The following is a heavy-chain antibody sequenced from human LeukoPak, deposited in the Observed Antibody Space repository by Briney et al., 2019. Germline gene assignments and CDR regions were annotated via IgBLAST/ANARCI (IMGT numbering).Heavy chain of an antibody. Sequence: GGSLRLSCAASGFTFSSYSMNWVRQAPGKGLEWVSSISSSSSYIYYADSVKGRFTISRDNAKNSLYLQMNSLRAEDTAVYYCARGPYYDFWSGYFSYFDYWGQGTLVTASS. V-gene: IGHV3-21*01. J-gene: IGHJ4*02. D-gene: IGHD3-3*01. CDR1: GFTFSSYS. CDR3: ARGPYYDFWSGYFSYFDY. CDR2: ISSSSSYI.